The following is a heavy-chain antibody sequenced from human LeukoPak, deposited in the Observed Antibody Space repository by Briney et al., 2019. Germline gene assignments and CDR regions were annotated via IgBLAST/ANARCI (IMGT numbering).Heavy chain of an antibody. CDR2: IIPILGIA. Sequence: ASVKVSCKASGGTFSSYAISWVRQAPGQGLEWMGRIIPILGIANYAQKFQGRVTITADKSTSTAYMELSSLRSEDTAVYYCARGVFQRTYYDYVWGSYRLGDAFDIWGQGTMVTVSS. CDR3: ARGVFQRTYYDYVWGSYRLGDAFDI. D-gene: IGHD3-16*02. CDR1: GGTFSSYA. J-gene: IGHJ3*02. V-gene: IGHV1-69*04.